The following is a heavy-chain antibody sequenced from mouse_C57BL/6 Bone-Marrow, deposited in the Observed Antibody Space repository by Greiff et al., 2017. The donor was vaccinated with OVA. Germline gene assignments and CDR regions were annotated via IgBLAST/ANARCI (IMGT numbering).Heavy chain of an antibody. J-gene: IGHJ4*01. CDR2: ISNLAYSI. Sequence: EVKLVESGGGLVQPGGSLKLSCAASGFTFSDYGMAWVRQAPRKGPEWVAFISNLAYSIYYADTVTGRFTISRENAKNTLYLEMSSLRSEDTAMYYCATGTGYYAMDYWGQGTSVTVSS. D-gene: IGHD4-1*01. V-gene: IGHV5-15*04. CDR3: ATGTGYYAMDY. CDR1: GFTFSDYG.